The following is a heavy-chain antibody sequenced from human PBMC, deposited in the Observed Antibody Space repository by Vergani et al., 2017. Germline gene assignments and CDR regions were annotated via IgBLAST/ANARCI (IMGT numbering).Heavy chain of an antibody. Sequence: EVHLVESGGGLVQPGRSLRLSCSASGFTFGDYAMTWVRQAPGKGLEWVAFIWSKPYGGTTEYAASVKGRFTISRDDSKSITYLQISSLKAEDTAVYYCTRGRLDDSYAYFDYWGQGTLVSVSP. J-gene: IGHJ4*02. CDR3: TRGRLDDSYAYFDY. V-gene: IGHV3-49*04. D-gene: IGHD3-16*01. CDR2: IWSKPYGGTT. CDR1: GFTFGDYA.